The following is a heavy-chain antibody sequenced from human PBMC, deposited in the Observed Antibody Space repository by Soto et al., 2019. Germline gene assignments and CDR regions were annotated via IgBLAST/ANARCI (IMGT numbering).Heavy chain of an antibody. V-gene: IGHV1-3*01. CDR1: GYTFTNYA. CDR2: INGGNGNT. CDR3: ARSGYSSGWYHWYFDL. D-gene: IGHD6-19*01. Sequence: QVQLVQSGAEVQKPGASVKVSCKASGYTFTNYAIHWVRQDPGQRLEWMGWINGGNGNTKYSQKFQGRVTITRDTSASTAYMELSSLRSEDTAVFYCARSGYSSGWYHWYFDLLCRGTLVTVSS. J-gene: IGHJ2*01.